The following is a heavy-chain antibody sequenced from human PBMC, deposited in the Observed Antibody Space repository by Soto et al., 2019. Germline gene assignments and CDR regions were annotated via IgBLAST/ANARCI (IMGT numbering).Heavy chain of an antibody. Sequence: QVHLVQSGAEVKNPGASVKVSCKASGYSFTRYGIAWARQAPGQGLEWMGWINAYNGNTNYAQNLQGRLTLTTDTPTTTAYMELRSLRSNDTAIYYCAMVDVYVTPSPQDVWGQGTTVTVSS. CDR2: INAYNGNT. CDR1: GYSFTRYG. CDR3: AMVDVYVTPSPQDV. V-gene: IGHV1-18*01. D-gene: IGHD3-16*01. J-gene: IGHJ6*02.